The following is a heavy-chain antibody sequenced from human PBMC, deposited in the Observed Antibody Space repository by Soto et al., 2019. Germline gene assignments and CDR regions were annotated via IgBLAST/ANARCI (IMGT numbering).Heavy chain of an antibody. J-gene: IGHJ4*02. CDR2: IYYSGST. V-gene: IGHV4-59*08. D-gene: IGHD3-9*01. CDR3: ARHQSPASLAVYFTFDY. Sequence: SETRSLTCTVSGGSISSYYWSWIRQPPGKGLEWIGYIYYSGSTNYNPSLKSRVTISVDTSKNQFSLKLSSVTAADTAVYYCARHQSPASLAVYFTFDYWGQGTLVTVSS. CDR1: GGSISSYY.